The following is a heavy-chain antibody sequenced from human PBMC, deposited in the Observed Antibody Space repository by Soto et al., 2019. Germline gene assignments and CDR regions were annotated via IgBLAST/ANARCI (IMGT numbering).Heavy chain of an antibody. Sequence: EVQLLESGGGLVQPGGSLRLSCAASGFTFSSYAMSWVRQAPGKGLEWVSAISGSGGSTYYADSVKGRFTISRDNSKNSLYLQINSLRVDDTALFYFTKNRAEGYFDLWGRDTRLTVSS. CDR2: ISGSGGST. V-gene: IGHV3-23*01. J-gene: IGHJ2*01. CDR1: GFTFSSYA. CDR3: TKNRAEGYFDL.